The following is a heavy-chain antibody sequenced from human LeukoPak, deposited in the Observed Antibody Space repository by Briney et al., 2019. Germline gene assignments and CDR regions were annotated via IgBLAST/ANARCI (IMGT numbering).Heavy chain of an antibody. D-gene: IGHD6-13*01. J-gene: IGHJ4*02. Sequence: SETLSLTCTVSGGSISSYYRSWIRQPPGKGLEWIGYIYYSGSTNYNPSLKSRVTISVDTSKNQFSLKLSSVTAADTAVYYCARARPLRWGSSWPFDYWGQGTLVTVSS. CDR1: GGSISSYY. CDR3: ARARPLRWGSSWPFDY. CDR2: IYYSGST. V-gene: IGHV4-59*01.